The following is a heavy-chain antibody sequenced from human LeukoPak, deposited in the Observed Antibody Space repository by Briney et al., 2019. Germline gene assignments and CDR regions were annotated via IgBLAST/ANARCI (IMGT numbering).Heavy chain of an antibody. CDR1: GYSISSGYY. Sequence: LETLSLTCAVSGYSISSGYYWGWIRQPPGKGLEWIGSIYHSGCTYYNPSLKSRVTISVDTSKNQFSLKLSSVTAADTAVYYCARRLYSSSYWYFDLWGRGTLVTVSS. CDR3: ARRLYSSSYWYFDL. V-gene: IGHV4-38-2*01. D-gene: IGHD6-6*01. CDR2: IYHSGCT. J-gene: IGHJ2*01.